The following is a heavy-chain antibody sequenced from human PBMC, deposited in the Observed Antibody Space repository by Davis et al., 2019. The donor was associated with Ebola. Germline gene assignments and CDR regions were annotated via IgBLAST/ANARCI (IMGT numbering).Heavy chain of an antibody. J-gene: IGHJ3*01. Sequence: PSETLSLTCRVSGGSISTGGFYWNWIRQVPGKGLEWLGSISHRQITHYNPSLKRRLSMSVDTTMNQLSLILTSVTAADSAVYFCASYSLLLWSGEPEGNAFDLWGQGTMVTVSS. D-gene: IGHD3-10*01. V-gene: IGHV4-31*02. CDR1: GGSISTGGFY. CDR3: ASYSLLLWSGEPEGNAFDL. CDR2: ISHRQIT.